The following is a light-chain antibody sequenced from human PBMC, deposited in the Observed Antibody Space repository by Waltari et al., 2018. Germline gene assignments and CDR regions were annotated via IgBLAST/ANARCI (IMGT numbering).Light chain of an antibody. J-gene: IGKJ3*01. V-gene: IGKV1-9*01. CDR2: VAS. Sequence: IQLTQSPSSLSASVGDRVTITCRASRGIDNYVAWYQQQPGKAPTRLISVASTVQSGVPSRFSGSGSGTDFTLTISSLQPEDFATYYCQQLYSYPRTFGPGTKVDIK. CDR1: RGIDNY. CDR3: QQLYSYPRT.